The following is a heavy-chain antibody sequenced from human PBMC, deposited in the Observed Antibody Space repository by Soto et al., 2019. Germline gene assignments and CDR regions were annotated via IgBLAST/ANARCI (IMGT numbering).Heavy chain of an antibody. CDR3: ARGPGVVATQFFGAFFDY. D-gene: IGHD5-12*01. CDR2: INHSGST. Sequence: SETLSLTCAVYGGSFSGYYWSWIRQPPGKGLEWIGEINHSGSTNYNPSLKSRVTISVDTSKNQFSLKLSSVTAADTAVYYCARGPGVVATQFFGAFFDYWGQGTLVTV. V-gene: IGHV4-34*01. CDR1: GGSFSGYY. J-gene: IGHJ4*02.